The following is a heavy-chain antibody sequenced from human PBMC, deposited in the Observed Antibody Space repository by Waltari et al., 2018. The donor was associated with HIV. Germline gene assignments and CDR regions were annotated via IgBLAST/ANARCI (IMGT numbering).Heavy chain of an antibody. CDR3: AKSPYYYDSSGLKLDAFDI. V-gene: IGHV3-30*18. CDR2: IWYDGSNK. Sequence: ESGGGVVQPGRSLRLSCAASGFTFSSYGMHWVRQAPGKGLEWVAVIWYDGSNKYYADSVKGRFTISRDNSKNTLYLQMNSLRAEDTAMYYCAKSPYYYDSSGLKLDAFDIWGQGTMVTVSS. D-gene: IGHD3-22*01. J-gene: IGHJ3*02. CDR1: GFTFSSYG.